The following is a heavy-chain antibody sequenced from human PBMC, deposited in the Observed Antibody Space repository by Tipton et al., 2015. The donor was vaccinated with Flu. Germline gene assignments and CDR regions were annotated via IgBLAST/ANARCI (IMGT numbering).Heavy chain of an antibody. V-gene: IGHV4-61*02. CDR3: AGVENYYDSSGYSDDY. Sequence: TLSLTCTVSGGSVSSGSYFWSWIRQPAGKGLEWIGRMYTSGSTNYNPSLKSRVTISVDTSKNQFSLKLSPVTAADTAVYYCAGVENYYDSSGYSDDYWGQGTLITVSS. CDR2: MYTSGST. D-gene: IGHD3-22*01. J-gene: IGHJ4*02. CDR1: GGSVSSGSYF.